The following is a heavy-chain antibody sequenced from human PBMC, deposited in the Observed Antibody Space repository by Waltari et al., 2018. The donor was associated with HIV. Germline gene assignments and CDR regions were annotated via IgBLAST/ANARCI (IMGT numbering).Heavy chain of an antibody. V-gene: IGHV3-48*01. CDR3: AGDDYGIFDS. J-gene: IGHJ4*02. D-gene: IGHD3-10*01. CDR2: ISGRGSTT. Sequence: EVQLVESGGGLVQPGGSLRLSCTASGFTFGSFGMQWVRGAPGKGLEWVSSISGRGSTTYYADSVKCRLTISRDNAKNSLFLQMNSLRAEDTAVYYCAGDDYGIFDSWGQGTLVSVS. CDR1: GFTFGSFG.